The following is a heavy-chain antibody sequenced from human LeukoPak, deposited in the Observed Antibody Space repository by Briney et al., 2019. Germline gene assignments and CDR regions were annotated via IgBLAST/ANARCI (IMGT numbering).Heavy chain of an antibody. J-gene: IGHJ4*02. V-gene: IGHV3-9*01. CDR1: GFTFDDYA. CDR2: IRWNSGSI. D-gene: IGHD3-3*01. Sequence: GGSLRLSCAASGFTFDDYAMHWVRQAPGKGLEWVSGIRWNSGSIGYADSVKGRFTISRDNAKNSLYLQVNSLRAEDTALYYCAKALTYDFWSGSDYWGQGTLVTVSS. CDR3: AKALTYDFWSGSDY.